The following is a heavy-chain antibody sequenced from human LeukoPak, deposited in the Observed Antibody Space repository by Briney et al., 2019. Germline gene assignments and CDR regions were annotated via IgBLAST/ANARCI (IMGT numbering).Heavy chain of an antibody. Sequence: PGGSLRLSCAASGFTFSSDGMHWVRQAPGKGLEGVAFIRYDGSNKYYAASVKGRFTISRDNSKNPLYLQMNSLRAEDTAVYYCAKSARPWELPSYFDYWGQGTLVTVSS. V-gene: IGHV3-30*02. CDR3: AKSARPWELPSYFDY. CDR2: IRYDGSNK. J-gene: IGHJ4*02. D-gene: IGHD1-26*01. CDR1: GFTFSSDG.